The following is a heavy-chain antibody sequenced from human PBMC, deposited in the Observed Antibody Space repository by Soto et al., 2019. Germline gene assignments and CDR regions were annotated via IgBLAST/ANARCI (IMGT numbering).Heavy chain of an antibody. CDR1: GGTFSSYT. D-gene: IGHD2-2*01. CDR3: ARAKDIVVVAAALDY. CDR2: IIPILGIA. Sequence: QVQLVQSGAEVKKPGSSVKVSCKASGGTFSSYTISWVRQAPGQGLEWMGRIIPILGIANYAQKFQGRVTITADKSTSTAYMELSSLRSEDTAVYYCARAKDIVVVAAALDYWGQGTLVTVSS. V-gene: IGHV1-69*02. J-gene: IGHJ4*02.